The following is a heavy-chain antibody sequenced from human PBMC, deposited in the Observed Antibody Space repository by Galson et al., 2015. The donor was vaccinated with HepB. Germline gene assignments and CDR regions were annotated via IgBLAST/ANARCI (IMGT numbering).Heavy chain of an antibody. D-gene: IGHD1-1*01. CDR1: GFTFSNYW. V-gene: IGHV3-7*03. CDR3: ARGSCLEWFDP. CDR2: IKQDGSEK. J-gene: IGHJ5*02. Sequence: SLRLSCAASGFTFSNYWMSWVRQAPGKGLEWVANIKQDGSEKYYVDSVKGRFAISRDNAKNSLYLQINSLRAEDTAVYYCARGSCLEWFDPWGQGTLVIVSS.